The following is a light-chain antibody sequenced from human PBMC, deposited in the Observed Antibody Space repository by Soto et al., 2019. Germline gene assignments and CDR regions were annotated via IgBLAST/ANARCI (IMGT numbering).Light chain of an antibody. J-gene: IGKJ1*01. V-gene: IGKV1-33*01. Sequence: DIQMTQSPCSVSASVGGRVTITCQASQDISNYLNWYQQKPGKAPKLLIYDASNLETGVPSRFSGSGSGTEFTLTISSLQPDDFATYYCQHYNSYSEAFGQGTKVDIK. CDR3: QHYNSYSEA. CDR2: DAS. CDR1: QDISNY.